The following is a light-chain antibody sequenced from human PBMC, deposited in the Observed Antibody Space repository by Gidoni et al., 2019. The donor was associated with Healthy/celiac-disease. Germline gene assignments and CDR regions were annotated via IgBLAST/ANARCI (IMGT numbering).Light chain of an antibody. CDR2: EVS. CDR3: CSYAGSSTRYV. Sequence: QSALTQPASVSGSPGQSITISCTGTSSDVGSYNLVSWYQQHPGKAPKLMIYEVSKRPSGVSNRFSGSKSGNTASLTISGLQAEDEAGYYCCSYAGSSTRYVFGTGTKVTVL. CDR1: SSDVGSYNL. V-gene: IGLV2-23*02. J-gene: IGLJ1*01.